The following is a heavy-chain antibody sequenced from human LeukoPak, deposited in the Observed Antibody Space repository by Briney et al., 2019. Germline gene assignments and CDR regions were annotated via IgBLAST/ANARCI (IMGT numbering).Heavy chain of an antibody. CDR3: ARVASTTRRHDAFDI. Sequence: GASVKVSCKASGYTFTSYDINWVRQATGQGLEWMGWMNPNSGNTGYAQKFQGRVTMTRDTSISTAYMELSSLRSEDTAVYYCARVASTTRRHDAFDIWGQGTMVTVSS. J-gene: IGHJ3*02. CDR1: GYTFTSYD. CDR2: MNPNSGNT. D-gene: IGHD1-1*01. V-gene: IGHV1-8*01.